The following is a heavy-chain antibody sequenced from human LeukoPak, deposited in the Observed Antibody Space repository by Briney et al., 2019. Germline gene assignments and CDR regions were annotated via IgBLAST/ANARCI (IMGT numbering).Heavy chain of an antibody. CDR2: IRNKVHSYAT. D-gene: IGHD4-17*01. CDR1: GFTFSDHY. V-gene: IGHV3-72*01. CDR3: ARAAYGHGFDY. Sequence: GGSLRLSCAASGFTFSDHYMDWVRQAPGKGLEWVGRIRNKVHSYATEYAASVQGRFTISRDDSSLYLQMNSLKTEDTAVYYCARAAYGHGFDYWGQGTLVTVSS. J-gene: IGHJ4*02.